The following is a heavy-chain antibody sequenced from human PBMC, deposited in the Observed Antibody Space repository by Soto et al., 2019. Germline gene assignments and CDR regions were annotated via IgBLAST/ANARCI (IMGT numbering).Heavy chain of an antibody. Sequence: PGGSLRLSCAASGFTFSSYSMNWVSQAPGKGLEWVTYISSSSSTIYYADSVKGRFTISRDNAKNSLYLQMNSLRDEDTAVYYCARPEYSSSSYGMDVWGQGTTVTVSS. CDR1: GFTFSSYS. CDR3: ARPEYSSSSYGMDV. D-gene: IGHD6-6*01. CDR2: ISSSSSTI. V-gene: IGHV3-48*02. J-gene: IGHJ6*02.